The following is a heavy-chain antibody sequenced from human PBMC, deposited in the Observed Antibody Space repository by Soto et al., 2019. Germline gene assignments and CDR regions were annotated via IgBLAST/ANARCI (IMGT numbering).Heavy chain of an antibody. CDR3: ARDPSGSYSSWFDP. V-gene: IGHV3-30-3*01. CDR2: ISYDGSNK. CDR1: GFTFSSYA. D-gene: IGHD1-26*01. Sequence: VQLLESGGGLVQPGGSLRLSCAASGFTFSSYAMHWVRQAPGKGLEWVAVISYDGSNKYYADSVKGRFTISRDNSKNTLYLQMNSLRAEDTAVYYCARDPSGSYSSWFDPWGQGTLVTVSS. J-gene: IGHJ5*02.